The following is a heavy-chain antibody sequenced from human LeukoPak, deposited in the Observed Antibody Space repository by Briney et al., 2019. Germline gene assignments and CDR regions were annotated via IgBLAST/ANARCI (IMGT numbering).Heavy chain of an antibody. Sequence: SETLSLTCAVYGGSFSGYYWSWIRQPPGKGLEWIGEINHSGSTNYNPSLKSRVTISVDTSKNQFSLKLSPVTAADTAVYYCARRGAWQWLGLYYFGYWGQGTLVTVSS. D-gene: IGHD6-19*01. V-gene: IGHV4-34*01. J-gene: IGHJ4*02. CDR1: GGSFSGYY. CDR3: ARRGAWQWLGLYYFGY. CDR2: INHSGST.